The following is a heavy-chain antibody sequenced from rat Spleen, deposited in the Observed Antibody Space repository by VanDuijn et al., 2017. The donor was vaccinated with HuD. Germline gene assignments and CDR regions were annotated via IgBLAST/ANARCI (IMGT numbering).Heavy chain of an antibody. V-gene: IGHV2-13*01. Sequence: QVQLKESGPGLVKPSLTLSLTCSVSGFSLSSYGVIWVRQPPGKGLEWMGVIWGNGDTNYNSALQSRLSISRDTSKNQVFLKMNSLQSDDTTTYYCARDYYTDGYFDYWGQGVMVTVSS. J-gene: IGHJ2*01. D-gene: IGHD1-1*01. CDR3: ARDYYTDGYFDY. CDR2: IWGNGDT. CDR1: GFSLSSYG.